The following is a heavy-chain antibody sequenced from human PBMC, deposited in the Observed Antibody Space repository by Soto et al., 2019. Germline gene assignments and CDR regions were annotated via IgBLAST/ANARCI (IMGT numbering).Heavy chain of an antibody. J-gene: IGHJ2*01. V-gene: IGHV3-73*02. Sequence: EVQLVESGGGLVQPGGSLILSCAASGFTFSGSAMHWVRQASGKGLEWVGRIRSKVNSYATAYAASVKGRFTISRDDSKNTAYLQMNSLKTEDTAVYYCLRFDGDKTAYFDLWGRGTLVSVSS. CDR2: IRSKVNSYAT. CDR1: GFTFSGSA. D-gene: IGHD3-9*01. CDR3: LRFDGDKTAYFDL.